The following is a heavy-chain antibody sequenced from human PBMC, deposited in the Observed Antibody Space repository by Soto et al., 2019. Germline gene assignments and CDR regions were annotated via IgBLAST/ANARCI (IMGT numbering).Heavy chain of an antibody. J-gene: IGHJ5*02. CDR2: ISAYNGNT. V-gene: IGHV1-18*01. CDR3: ARDHCSSTSCPDWFDP. D-gene: IGHD2-2*01. Sequence: QVQLVQSGAEVKKPGASVKVSCKASGYTFPSSGISWVRQAPGQGLEWMGWISAYNGNTNYAQKLQGRVTMTTDASTSTAYMELRSLRSDDTAVYYCARDHCSSTSCPDWFDPWGQGTLVTVSS. CDR1: GYTFPSSG.